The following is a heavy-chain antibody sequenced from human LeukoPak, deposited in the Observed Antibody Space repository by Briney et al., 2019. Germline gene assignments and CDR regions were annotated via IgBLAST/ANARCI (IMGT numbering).Heavy chain of an antibody. CDR3: ARAHGNGYSYAY. J-gene: IGHJ4*02. V-gene: IGHV1-2*02. D-gene: IGHD5-18*01. Sequence: ASVKVSCKASGYTFTTYYMHWVRQARGQGFEWMGWINPNSGATDYAQKFQGRVTMTRDTSISTAYMELSRLRSDDTAVYYCARAHGNGYSYAYWGQGTLVTVSS. CDR2: INPNSGAT. CDR1: GYTFTTYY.